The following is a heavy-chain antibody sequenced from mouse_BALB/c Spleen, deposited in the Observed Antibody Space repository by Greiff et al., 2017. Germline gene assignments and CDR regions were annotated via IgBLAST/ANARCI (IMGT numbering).Heavy chain of an antibody. CDR1: GYAFTNYL. D-gene: IGHD2-3*01. CDR3: ARDGYWYFDV. Sequence: LEESGAELVRPGTSVKVSCKASGYAFTNYLIEWVKQRPGQGLEWIGVINPGSGGTNYNEKFKGKATLTADKSSSTAYMQLSSLTSDDSAVYFCARDGYWYFDVWGAGTTVTVSS. J-gene: IGHJ1*01. CDR2: INPGSGGT. V-gene: IGHV1-54*01.